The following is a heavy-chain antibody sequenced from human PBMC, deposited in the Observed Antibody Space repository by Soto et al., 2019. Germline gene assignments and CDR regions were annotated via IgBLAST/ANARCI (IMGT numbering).Heavy chain of an antibody. V-gene: IGHV1-2*02. CDR2: INPNSGGT. D-gene: IGHD2-2*01. J-gene: IGHJ5*02. CDR3: ARDRGCSSTSCRYNWFDP. CDR1: GYTFTGYY. Sequence: QVQLVQSGAEVKKPGASVKVSCKASGYTFTGYYMHWVRQAPGQGLEWMGWINPNSGGTNYAQKLQGRVTMTRDTSISTAYMERSRLRSDDTAVYYCARDRGCSSTSCRYNWFDPWGQGTLVTVSS.